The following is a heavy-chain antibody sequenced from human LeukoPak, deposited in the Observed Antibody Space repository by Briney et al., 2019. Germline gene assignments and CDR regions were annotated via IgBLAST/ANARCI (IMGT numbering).Heavy chain of an antibody. CDR3: ARDLVGLSSSWYRGAWFDP. V-gene: IGHV4-59*01. Sequence: SETLSLTCTVSGGSISSYYWSWIRQPPGKGLEWIGYIYYSGSTNYNPSLKSRVTISVDTSKNQFSLKLSSVTAADTAVYYCARDLVGLSSSWYRGAWFDPWGQGTLVTVSS. D-gene: IGHD6-13*01. J-gene: IGHJ5*02. CDR1: GGSISSYY. CDR2: IYYSGST.